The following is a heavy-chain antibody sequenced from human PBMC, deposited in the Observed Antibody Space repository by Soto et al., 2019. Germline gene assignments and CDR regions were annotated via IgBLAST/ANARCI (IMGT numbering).Heavy chain of an antibody. V-gene: IGHV1-69*13. J-gene: IGHJ6*02. Sequence: VKVSCKASGVTFSSYALSWVRQAPGQGLEWMGGIIPIFGTANYAQKFQGRVTITADESTSTAYMELSSLRSEDTAVYYCARTSITMVRGVIINYYYYYGMDVWGQGTTVTVSS. CDR2: IIPIFGTA. D-gene: IGHD3-10*01. CDR3: ARTSITMVRGVIINYYYYYGMDV. CDR1: GVTFSSYA.